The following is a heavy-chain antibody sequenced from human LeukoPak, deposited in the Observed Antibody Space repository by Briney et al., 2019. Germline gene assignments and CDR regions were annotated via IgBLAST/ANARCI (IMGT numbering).Heavy chain of an antibody. CDR1: GGSFSGYY. V-gene: IGHV4-34*01. CDR3: ARGSAVARQYYYYYMDV. J-gene: IGHJ6*03. D-gene: IGHD6-19*01. Sequence: SETLSLTCAAYGGSFSGYYWSWIRQPPGKGLEWIGEINHSGNTNYNPSLKSRVTISVDTSKNQSSLKLSSVTAADTAVYYCARGSAVARQYYYYYMDVWGKGTTVTVSS. CDR2: INHSGNT.